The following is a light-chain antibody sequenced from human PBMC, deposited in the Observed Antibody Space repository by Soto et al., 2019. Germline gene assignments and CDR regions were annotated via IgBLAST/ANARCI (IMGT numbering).Light chain of an antibody. CDR1: SSDVGNYDL. CDR2: KVN. J-gene: IGLJ2*01. Sequence: QSALTQPASVSGSPGQSITISCTGTSSDVGNYDLVSWYQQNPGKAPKLIIYKVNQRPSGVSDRFSGSNSGNTASLTISGLQAEDEADYSCCSYVDTGTVLFGGGTKLTVL. CDR3: CSYVDTGTVL. V-gene: IGLV2-23*01.